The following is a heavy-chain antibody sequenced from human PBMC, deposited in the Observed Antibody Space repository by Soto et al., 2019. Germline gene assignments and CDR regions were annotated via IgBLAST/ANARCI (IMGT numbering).Heavy chain of an antibody. J-gene: IGHJ4*02. V-gene: IGHV3-53*02. CDR3: ARGLNVYDHSGYYYY. Sequence: EVQLVETGGGLIQPGGSLRLSCAASGCTVSSNYMSWVRQAPGKGLEWVSIIYSGGSTHYAPSVKGRFTISRDNSKNTLYLQMNSPSAEDTALYYCARGLNVYDHSGYYYYWGQGTLVTVSP. CDR2: IYSGGST. CDR1: GCTVSSNY. D-gene: IGHD3-22*01.